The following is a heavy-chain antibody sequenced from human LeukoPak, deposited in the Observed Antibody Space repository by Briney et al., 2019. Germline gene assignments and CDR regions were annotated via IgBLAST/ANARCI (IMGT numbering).Heavy chain of an antibody. D-gene: IGHD2-2*02. Sequence: SETLSLTCTVSGGSISSGSYYWSWIRQPAGKGLEWIGRIYTSGSTNYNPSLKSRVTISVDTSKNQFSLKLSSVTAAETAVYYCARVEGYCSSTSCYTVDYWGQGPLVTVSS. CDR3: ARVEGYCSSTSCYTVDY. CDR1: GGSISSGSYY. CDR2: IYTSGST. V-gene: IGHV4-61*02. J-gene: IGHJ4*02.